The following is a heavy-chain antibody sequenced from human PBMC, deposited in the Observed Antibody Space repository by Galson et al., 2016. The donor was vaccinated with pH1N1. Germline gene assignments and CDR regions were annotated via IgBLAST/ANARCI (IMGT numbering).Heavy chain of an antibody. V-gene: IGHV3-7*01. Sequence: SLRLSCAASGFTLSCCAMHWVRQAPGKGLEWVANTNQDGSQRYYVDSVRGRFTISRDNAKNSVSLQMNSLRPDDTGVYYCVRAIGAAASFWGQGTLVTVSS. CDR1: GFTLSCCA. CDR3: VRAIGAAASF. J-gene: IGHJ4*02. D-gene: IGHD6-13*01. CDR2: TNQDGSQR.